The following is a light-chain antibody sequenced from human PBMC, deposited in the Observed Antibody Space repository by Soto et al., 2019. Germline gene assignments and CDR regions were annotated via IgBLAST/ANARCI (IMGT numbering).Light chain of an antibody. Sequence: EIVLTQSPGTLSLSPGERATLSCRASQSVSSSYLAWYQQKPGQAPRLLIYGASSRATGIPDRFSGSGSGTDFNLTISRLEPEYFAVYYCQQYGSSPKSFGQGTKVEIK. CDR2: GAS. CDR1: QSVSSSY. V-gene: IGKV3-20*01. J-gene: IGKJ1*01. CDR3: QQYGSSPKS.